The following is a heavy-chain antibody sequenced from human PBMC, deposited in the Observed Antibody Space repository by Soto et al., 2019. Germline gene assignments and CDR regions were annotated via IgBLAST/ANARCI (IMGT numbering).Heavy chain of an antibody. CDR1: GYSISSSSW. J-gene: IGHJ4*02. CDR3: ARSAVAITSVGYFDY. CDR2: IYYSGST. D-gene: IGHD3-22*01. Sequence: SETLSLTCAVSGYSISSSSWWGWIRQPPGKGLEWIGYIYYSGSTYYNPSLKSRVTMSVDTSKNQFSLKLSSVTAVDTAVYYCARSAVAITSVGYFDYWGQGTLVTVSS. V-gene: IGHV4-28*01.